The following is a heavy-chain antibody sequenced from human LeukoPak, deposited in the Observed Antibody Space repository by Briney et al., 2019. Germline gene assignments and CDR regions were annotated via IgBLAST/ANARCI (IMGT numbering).Heavy chain of an antibody. V-gene: IGHV1-18*01. CDR2: ISAYNGNT. Sequence: ASVEVSCKASGYTFTSYGISWVRQAPGQGLEWMGWISAYNGNTNYAQKLQGRVTMTTDTSTSTAYMELRSLRSDDTAVYYCARDRNIVVVPAAIYYGMDVWGQGTTVTVSS. D-gene: IGHD2-2*01. J-gene: IGHJ6*02. CDR3: ARDRNIVVVPAAIYYGMDV. CDR1: GYTFTSYG.